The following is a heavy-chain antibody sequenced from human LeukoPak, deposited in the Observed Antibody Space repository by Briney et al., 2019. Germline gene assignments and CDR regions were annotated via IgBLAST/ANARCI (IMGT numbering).Heavy chain of an antibody. Sequence: ASVKVSCKASGYTFTYRYLHWVRQAPGQALEWMGWITPFNGNTNYAQKFQDRVTITRDRSMSTAYMELSSLRSEDTAMYYCASLPGIVGDPDAFDIWGQGTMVTVSS. J-gene: IGHJ3*02. CDR2: ITPFNGNT. V-gene: IGHV1-45*02. CDR3: ASLPGIVGDPDAFDI. D-gene: IGHD1-26*01. CDR1: GYTFTYRY.